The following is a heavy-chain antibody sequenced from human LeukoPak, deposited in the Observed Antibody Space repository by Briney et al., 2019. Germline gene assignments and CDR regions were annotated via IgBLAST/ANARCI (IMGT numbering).Heavy chain of an antibody. D-gene: IGHD1-7*01. Sequence: GGSLRLSCAASVFMFNSYSMNWVRQAPGRGLEWVSHISSSSTTIYYADSVKGRFTISRDNAKNSLYLQMNSLRAEDTAVYYCASNWNYAYFDYWGQGTLVTVSS. V-gene: IGHV3-48*01. CDR1: VFMFNSYS. CDR2: ISSSSTTI. CDR3: ASNWNYAYFDY. J-gene: IGHJ4*02.